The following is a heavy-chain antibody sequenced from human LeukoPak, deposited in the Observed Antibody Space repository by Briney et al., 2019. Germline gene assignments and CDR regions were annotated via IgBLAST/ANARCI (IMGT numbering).Heavy chain of an antibody. Sequence: SQTLSLTCTVPGGSISSGSYYWSWIRQPAGKGLEWIGRIYTSGSTNYNPSLKSRVTISVDTSKNQFSLKLSSVTAADTAVYYCAKDGVNMVRGVISPSDAFDIWGQGTMVTVSS. CDR1: GGSISSGSYY. D-gene: IGHD3-10*01. CDR3: AKDGVNMVRGVISPSDAFDI. J-gene: IGHJ3*02. V-gene: IGHV4-61*02. CDR2: IYTSGST.